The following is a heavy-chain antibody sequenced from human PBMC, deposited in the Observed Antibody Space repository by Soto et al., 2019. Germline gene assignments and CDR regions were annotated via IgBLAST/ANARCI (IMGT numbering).Heavy chain of an antibody. V-gene: IGHV3-23*01. D-gene: IGHD1-1*01. CDR2: VSASGLNT. Sequence: EVQLLESGGKLVQPGGSLTLSCAASGFTFSTYAMAWVRQAPGKGLEWVSGVSASGLNTDYADPVKGRFYISRDNSKNTVSLHRKSLRAEDTALYYCAKARPRRTSGYFFEYWGQGTAVTVSS. CDR3: AKARPRRTSGYFFEY. CDR1: GFTFSTYA. J-gene: IGHJ4*02.